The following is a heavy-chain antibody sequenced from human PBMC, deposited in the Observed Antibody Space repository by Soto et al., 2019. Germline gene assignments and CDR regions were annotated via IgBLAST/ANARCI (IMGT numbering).Heavy chain of an antibody. J-gene: IGHJ6*03. Sequence: PGESLKISCKGSGYSFTSYWIGWVRQMPGKGLEWMGIIYPGDSDTRYSPSFQGQVTISADKSISTAYLQWSSLKASDTAMYYCARQLSELVPHVGYYYYYMDVWGKGTTVTVSS. D-gene: IGHD6-6*01. V-gene: IGHV5-51*01. CDR3: ARQLSELVPHVGYYYYYMDV. CDR2: IYPGDSDT. CDR1: GYSFTSYW.